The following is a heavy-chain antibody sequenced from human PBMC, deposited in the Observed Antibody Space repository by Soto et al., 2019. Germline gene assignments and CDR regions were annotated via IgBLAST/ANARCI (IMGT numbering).Heavy chain of an antibody. J-gene: IGHJ4*02. CDR2: IYYSGST. CDR3: AREQQLGRQFDY. Sequence: PSETLSLICSFYVRSISIYYWDWIRQPPGKGLEWIGYIYYSGSTNYNPSLKSRVTISVDTSKNQFSLKLSSVTAADTAVYYCAREQQLGRQFDYWGQGTMVTVSS. D-gene: IGHD6-13*01. V-gene: IGHV4-59*01. CDR1: VRSISIYY.